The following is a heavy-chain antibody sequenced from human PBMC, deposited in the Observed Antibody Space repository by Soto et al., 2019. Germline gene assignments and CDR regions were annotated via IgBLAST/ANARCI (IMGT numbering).Heavy chain of an antibody. J-gene: IGHJ4*02. CDR2: IYWDDDK. CDR1: GFSLSTSGVG. CDR3: AHGYYDILTGLTNSCDY. Sequence: QITLKESGPTLVKPTQPLTLTCTFSGFSLSTSGVGVGWIRQPPGKALEWLALIYWDDDKRYSPSLKSRLTITQXXSXNXXVLTMTNMDPVDTATYYCAHGYYDILTGLTNSCDYWGQGTLVTVSS. V-gene: IGHV2-5*02. D-gene: IGHD3-9*01.